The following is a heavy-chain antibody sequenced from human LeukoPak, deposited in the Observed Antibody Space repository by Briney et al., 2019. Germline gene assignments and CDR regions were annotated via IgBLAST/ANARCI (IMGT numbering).Heavy chain of an antibody. CDR3: ARGMDYGDYYAFDI. CDR2: IYSGGST. V-gene: IGHV3-66*01. Sequence: PGGSLRLSCAASGFTVSSNYMSWVRQAPGKGLEWVSVIYSGGSTYYADSVKGRFTISRDNSKNTLYLQMNNLRAEDTAVYYCARGMDYGDYYAFDIWGQGTMVTVSS. D-gene: IGHD4-17*01. CDR1: GFTVSSNY. J-gene: IGHJ3*02.